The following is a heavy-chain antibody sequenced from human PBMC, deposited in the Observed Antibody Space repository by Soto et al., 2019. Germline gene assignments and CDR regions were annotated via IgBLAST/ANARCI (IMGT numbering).Heavy chain of an antibody. V-gene: IGHV4-59*01. D-gene: IGHD3-10*01. CDR3: ARSPCNYYGSGSWYYFDY. Sequence: SETLSLTCTVSGGSISSYYWSWIRQPPGKGLEWIGYIYYSGSTNYNPSLKSRVTISVGTSKNQFSLKLSSVTAADTAVYYCARSPCNYYGSGSWYYFDYWGQGTLVTVSS. J-gene: IGHJ4*02. CDR1: GGSISSYY. CDR2: IYYSGST.